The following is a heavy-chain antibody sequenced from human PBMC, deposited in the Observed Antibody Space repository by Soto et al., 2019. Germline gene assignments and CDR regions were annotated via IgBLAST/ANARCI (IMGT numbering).Heavy chain of an antibody. D-gene: IGHD3-10*01. J-gene: IGHJ4*02. Sequence: QVQLVQSGAEVRKPGASVKVSCKASGYTFIGSYIHWVRQAPGLGLEWMGWINPNSGGINLAQKFQGGLALTRDTSSSTAYMELDRLGSDDTAVYYCARDRGGEAPEYYFDFWGQGTLVTVSS. CDR2: INPNSGGI. CDR1: GYTFIGSY. CDR3: ARDRGGEAPEYYFDF. V-gene: IGHV1-2*02.